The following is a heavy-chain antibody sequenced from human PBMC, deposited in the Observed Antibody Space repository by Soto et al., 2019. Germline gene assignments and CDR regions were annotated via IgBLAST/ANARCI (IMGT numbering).Heavy chain of an antibody. V-gene: IGHV3-21*01. CDR2: ISSSSSYI. Sequence: GSLRLSCAASGFTFSSYSMNWVRQAPGKGLEWVSSISSSSSYIYYADSVKGRFTISRDNAKNSLYLQMNSLRADDTAVYYCARRTPIYDFWSGYYCDWGQGTLVTVSS. D-gene: IGHD3-3*01. CDR1: GFTFSSYS. CDR3: ARRTPIYDFWSGYYCD. J-gene: IGHJ4*02.